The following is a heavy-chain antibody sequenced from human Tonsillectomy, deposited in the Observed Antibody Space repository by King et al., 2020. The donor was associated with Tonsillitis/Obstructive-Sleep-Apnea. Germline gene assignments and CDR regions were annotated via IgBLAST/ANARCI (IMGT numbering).Heavy chain of an antibody. CDR3: ARGDRRLPGY. D-gene: IGHD5-18*01. J-gene: IGHJ4*02. Sequence: VQLQQWGAGLLKPSETLSLTCAVYGGSFSGYYWSWIRQPPGKGLEWIGEINHSGSTNYNPSLKSRITISVDTSTNKFSLKLSSVTAADTAVYYCARGDRRLPGYWGQGTLVTVSS. CDR2: INHSGST. V-gene: IGHV4-34*01. CDR1: GGSFSGYY.